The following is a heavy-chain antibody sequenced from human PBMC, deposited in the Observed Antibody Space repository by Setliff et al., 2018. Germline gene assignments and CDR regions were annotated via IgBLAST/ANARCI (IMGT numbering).Heavy chain of an antibody. D-gene: IGHD3-22*01. CDR3: AKDMAYDSSGYQLNAFDI. Sequence: GSLRLSCAASGFTFDDYAMHWVRQAPGKGLEWVSLISWDGGSTYYADSVKGRFTISRDNSKNSLYLQMNSLRAEDTALYYCAKDMAYDSSGYQLNAFDIWGQGTMVTVSS. CDR1: GFTFDDYA. CDR2: ISWDGGST. J-gene: IGHJ3*02. V-gene: IGHV3-43D*03.